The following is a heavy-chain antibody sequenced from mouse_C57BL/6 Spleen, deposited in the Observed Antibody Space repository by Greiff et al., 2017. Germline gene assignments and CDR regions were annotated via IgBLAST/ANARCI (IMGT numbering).Heavy chain of an antibody. CDR1: GYAFSSSW. J-gene: IGHJ2*01. V-gene: IGHV1-82*01. CDR3: AGYYGSGYFDY. CDR2: IYPGDGDT. Sequence: QVQLQQSGPELVKPGASVKISCKASGYAFSSSWMNWVKQRPGKGLEWIGRIYPGDGDTNYNGKFKGKATLTADKSSSTAYMQLSSLTSEDSAVXFCAGYYGSGYFDYWGQGTTLTVSS. D-gene: IGHD1-1*01.